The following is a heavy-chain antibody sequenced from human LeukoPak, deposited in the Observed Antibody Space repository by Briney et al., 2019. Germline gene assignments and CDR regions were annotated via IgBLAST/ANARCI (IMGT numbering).Heavy chain of an antibody. Sequence: GGSLRLSCAASGFTFSSYSMNWVRQAQGKGLEWVSSISSSSSYIYYADSVKGRFTISRDNAKNSLYLQMNSLRAEDTAVYYCAISGADAFDIWGQGTMVTVSS. V-gene: IGHV3-21*01. D-gene: IGHD6-19*01. CDR2: ISSSSSYI. CDR1: GFTFSSYS. J-gene: IGHJ3*02. CDR3: AISGADAFDI.